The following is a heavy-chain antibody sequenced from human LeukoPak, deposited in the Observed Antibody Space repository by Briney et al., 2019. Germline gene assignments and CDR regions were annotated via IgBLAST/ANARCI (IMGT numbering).Heavy chain of an antibody. Sequence: PGGSLRLSCAASGFTVSSNYMSWVRQAPGKGLEWVSVIYSGGSTYYADSVKGRFTISRDNSKNTLYLQMNSLRAEDTAVYYCASGWGDYYYGMDVWGQGTTVTVSS. CDR1: GFTVSSNY. D-gene: IGHD6-19*01. V-gene: IGHV3-66*01. CDR2: IYSGGST. J-gene: IGHJ6*02. CDR3: ASGWGDYYYGMDV.